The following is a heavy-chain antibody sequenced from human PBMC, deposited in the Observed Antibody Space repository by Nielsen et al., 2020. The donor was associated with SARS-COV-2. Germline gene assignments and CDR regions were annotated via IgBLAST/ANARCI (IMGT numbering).Heavy chain of an antibody. CDR3: ARDLGVYSYSDY. Sequence: GGSLRLSCAASGITFSSYAMHWVRQAPGKGLEWVAVISYDGSNKYYADSVKGRFTISRDNSKNTLYLQMNSLRAEDTAVYYCARDLGVYSYSDYWGQGTLVTVSS. J-gene: IGHJ4*02. D-gene: IGHD5-18*01. V-gene: IGHV3-30-3*01. CDR1: GITFSSYA. CDR2: ISYDGSNK.